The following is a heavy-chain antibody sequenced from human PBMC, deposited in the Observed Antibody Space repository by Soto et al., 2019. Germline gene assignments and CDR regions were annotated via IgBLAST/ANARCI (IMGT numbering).Heavy chain of an antibody. CDR1: GGSISTYY. Sequence: PSETLSLTCTVSGGSISTYYWDWIRQPPGKELEWIGYTHYSGSTYYNPSLKSRVTMAVDTSKNQFSLNLPSVTAADTAVYYCARPGSTTGWFYFDDWGPGILVTVSS. D-gene: IGHD3-10*01. J-gene: IGHJ4*02. V-gene: IGHV4-59*04. CDR3: ARPGSTTGWFYFDD. CDR2: THYSGST.